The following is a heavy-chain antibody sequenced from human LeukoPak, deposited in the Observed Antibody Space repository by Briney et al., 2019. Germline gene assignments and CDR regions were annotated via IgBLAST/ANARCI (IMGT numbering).Heavy chain of an antibody. V-gene: IGHV3-30*09. CDR2: VSYDGSNK. J-gene: IGHJ4*02. Sequence: GSLRLSCAASGFTFSSYAMHWVRQAPGKGLEWVGVVSYDGSNKFYADFVKGRFAISKDNSKNTLSLQMNGLRPEDTAMYYCAGDSARTIFGVISTWGQGTLVTVSS. CDR3: AGDSARTIFGVIST. CDR1: GFTFSSYA. D-gene: IGHD3-3*01.